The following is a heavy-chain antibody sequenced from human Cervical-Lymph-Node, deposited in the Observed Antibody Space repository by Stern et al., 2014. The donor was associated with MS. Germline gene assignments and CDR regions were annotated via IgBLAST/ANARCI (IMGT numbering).Heavy chain of an antibody. D-gene: IGHD1-14*01. Sequence: DQLVESGGALVKPGRSLRLSCETSGFTFTDFYMTWIRQAPGKRLEYISYIGSSGTYTNYAPSVKGRFTVSRDKAKSSLYLQMNSLRVEDTAVYYCVRGAGPNYYYYGMDVWGPGTTVTVSS. CDR1: GFTFTDFY. J-gene: IGHJ6*01. CDR3: VRGAGPNYYYYGMDV. V-gene: IGHV3-11*06. CDR2: IGSSGTYT.